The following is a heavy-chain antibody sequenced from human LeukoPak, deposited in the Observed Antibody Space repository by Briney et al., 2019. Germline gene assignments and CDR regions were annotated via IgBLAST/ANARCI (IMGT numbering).Heavy chain of an antibody. V-gene: IGHV4-4*07. CDR3: ARDLARSSSWYNWFDP. CDR1: GGSISSYY. J-gene: IGHJ5*02. CDR2: IYTSGST. D-gene: IGHD6-13*01. Sequence: SETLSLTCTVSGGSISSYYWSWIRQPAGKGLEWIGRIYTSGSTNYNPSLKSRVTMSVDTSKNQFSLKLSSVTATDTAVYYCARDLARSSSWYNWFDPWGQGTLVTVSS.